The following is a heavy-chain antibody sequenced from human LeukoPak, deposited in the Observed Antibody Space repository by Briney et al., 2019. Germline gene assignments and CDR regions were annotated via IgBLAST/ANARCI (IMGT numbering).Heavy chain of an antibody. V-gene: IGHV3-21*01. CDR3: ARVPAVAGRYYYYYYYMDV. CDR1: GFTFSSHS. D-gene: IGHD6-19*01. J-gene: IGHJ6*03. CDR2: ISDDTYNI. Sequence: GGSLRLSCAASGFTFSSHSMSWVRQAPGRGLEWISFISDDTYNIYYADSVRGRFTISRDNAKNSLYLQMNSLRAEDTAVYYCARVPAVAGRYYYYYYYMDVWGKGTTVTVSS.